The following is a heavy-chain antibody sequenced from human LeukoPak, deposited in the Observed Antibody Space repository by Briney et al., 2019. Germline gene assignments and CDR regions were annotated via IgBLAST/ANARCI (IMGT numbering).Heavy chain of an antibody. CDR3: ARKTVAFDY. Sequence: GGSLRLSCAASGFTFSTSWMTWVRQAPGKGLEWVANIKQDGSDKYYMDSVKGRFTISRDNAKNSLYLQMNSLRAEDTAVYYCARKTVAFDYWGQGTLVTVSS. CDR1: GFTFSTSW. D-gene: IGHD4-23*01. CDR2: IKQDGSDK. J-gene: IGHJ4*02. V-gene: IGHV3-7*03.